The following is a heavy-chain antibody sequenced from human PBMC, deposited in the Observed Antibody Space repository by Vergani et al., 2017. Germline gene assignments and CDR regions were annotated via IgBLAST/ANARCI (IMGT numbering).Heavy chain of an antibody. Sequence: QVQLVQSGAEMKKPGASVKVSCKASGYTFTAYGISWVRQAPGQGLEWMGGIIPIFGTANYAQKFQGRVTITADESTSTAYMELSSLRSEDTAVYYCAVGDCSSTSCYGLVGYYYYYMDVWGKGTTVTVSS. CDR1: GYTFTAYG. J-gene: IGHJ6*03. V-gene: IGHV1-69*13. CDR3: AVGDCSSTSCYGLVGYYYYYMDV. D-gene: IGHD2-2*01. CDR2: IIPIFGTA.